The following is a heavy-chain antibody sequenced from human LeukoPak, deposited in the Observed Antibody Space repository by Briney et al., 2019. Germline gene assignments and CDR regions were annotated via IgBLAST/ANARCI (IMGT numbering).Heavy chain of an antibody. CDR2: MIPIFGIA. CDR3: ARGYSGYDSYYGMDV. D-gene: IGHD5-12*01. Sequence: GASVKVSCKASGGTFSSYAISWVRQAPGQGLEWMGRMIPIFGIANYAQKFQGRVTITADKSTSTAYIELSSLRSEDTAVYYCARGYSGYDSYYGMDVWGQGTPVTVSS. V-gene: IGHV1-69*04. CDR1: GGTFSSYA. J-gene: IGHJ6*01.